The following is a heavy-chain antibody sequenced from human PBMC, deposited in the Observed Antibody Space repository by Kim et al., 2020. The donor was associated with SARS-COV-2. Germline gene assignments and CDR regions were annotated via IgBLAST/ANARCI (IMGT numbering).Heavy chain of an antibody. V-gene: IGHV1-18*04. J-gene: IGHJ6*02. CDR3: ARDKGDYYYYYGMDV. CDR1: GYTFTSYG. CDR2: ISAYNGNT. Sequence: ASVKVSCKASGYTFTSYGISWVRQAPGQGLEWMGWISAYNGNTNYAQKLQGRVTMTTDTSTSTAYMELRSLRSDDTAVYYCARDKGDYYYYYGMDVWGQGTTVTVSS.